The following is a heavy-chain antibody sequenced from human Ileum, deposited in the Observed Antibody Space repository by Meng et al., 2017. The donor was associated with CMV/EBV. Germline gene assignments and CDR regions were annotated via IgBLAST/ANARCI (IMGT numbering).Heavy chain of an antibody. D-gene: IGHD5-12*01. CDR3: ATEYSASPGWFDP. CDR2: IYYSGST. J-gene: IGHJ5*02. V-gene: IGHV4-30-4*08. CDR1: GDSISSGDFY. Sequence: QVRLEESGPGLVKPSQTLSLICTVSGDSISSGDFYWTWIRQSPGKGPEWIGYIYYSGSTYYNPSLKSRLTIALDTSKNQFSLRLTSVTDADTGVYYCATEYSASPGWFDPWGQGIPVTVSS.